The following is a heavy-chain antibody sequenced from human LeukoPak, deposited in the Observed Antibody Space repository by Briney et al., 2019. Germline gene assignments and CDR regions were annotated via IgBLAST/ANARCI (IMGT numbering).Heavy chain of an antibody. Sequence: GGSLRLSCAASGFTVSSNYMSWVRQAPGKGLEWVSVIYSRGSTYYADSVKGRFTISRDNSKNTLYLQMNSLRAEDTAVYYCARDIGDGDYGDNYYYGMDVWGQGTTVTVSS. CDR2: IYSRGST. CDR3: ARDIGDGDYGDNYYYGMDV. J-gene: IGHJ6*02. CDR1: GFTVSSNY. V-gene: IGHV3-66*01. D-gene: IGHD4-17*01.